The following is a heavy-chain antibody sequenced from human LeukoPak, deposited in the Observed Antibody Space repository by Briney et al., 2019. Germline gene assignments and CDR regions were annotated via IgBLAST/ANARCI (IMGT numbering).Heavy chain of an antibody. J-gene: IGHJ6*02. CDR2: IYYSGST. V-gene: IGHV4-30-4*01. D-gene: IGHD6-19*01. CDR3: ASYSSGYKYYYYGTDV. CDR1: GGSISSGDYY. Sequence: SQTLSLTCTVSGGSISSGDYYWSWIRQPPGKGLEWIGYIYYSGSTYYNPSLKSRVTISVDTSKNQFSLKLGSVTAADTAVYYCASYSSGYKYYYYGTDVWGQGTTVTVSS.